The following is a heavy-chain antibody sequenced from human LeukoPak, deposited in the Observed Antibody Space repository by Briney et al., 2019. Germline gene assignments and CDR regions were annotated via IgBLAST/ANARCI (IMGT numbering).Heavy chain of an antibody. V-gene: IGHV4-59*01. CDR1: GFTSSSYA. D-gene: IGHD3-3*01. Sequence: PGGSLRLSCAASGFTSSSYAMSWVRQAPGKRLEWIGHIYYSGSTNYNPSLKSRVTISVDTSKNQFSLKLSSVTAADTAVYYCASRSSIWSGYQDTLYYFDSWGQGTLVTVSS. CDR2: IYYSGST. J-gene: IGHJ4*02. CDR3: ASRSSIWSGYQDTLYYFDS.